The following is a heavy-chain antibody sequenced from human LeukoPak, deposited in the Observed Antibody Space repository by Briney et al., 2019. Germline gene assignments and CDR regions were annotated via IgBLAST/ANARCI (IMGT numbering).Heavy chain of an antibody. CDR1: GYTFTDYY. Sequence: ASVKVSCKASGYTFTDYYIHWVRQAPGQGLEWMGWINPNSGGTNYAQKFQGRVTMTRDTSISTAYMELSRLRSDDTAVYYCARTISPRSMTLDYWGQGTLVTVSS. D-gene: IGHD2/OR15-2a*01. CDR3: ARTISPRSMTLDY. J-gene: IGHJ4*02. CDR2: INPNSGGT. V-gene: IGHV1-2*02.